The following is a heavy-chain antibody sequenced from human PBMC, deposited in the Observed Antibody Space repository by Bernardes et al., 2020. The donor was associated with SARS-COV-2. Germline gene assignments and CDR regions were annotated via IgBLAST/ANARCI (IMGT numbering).Heavy chain of an antibody. Sequence: GGSLRLSCAASGFTVSSNYMSWVRQAPGKGLEWVSVIYSGGSTYYADSVKGRFTISRHNSKNTLYLQMNSLRAEDTAVYYCAREEDSGSYLFDYWGQGTLVTVSS. CDR3: AREEDSGSYLFDY. CDR2: IYSGGST. D-gene: IGHD1-26*01. CDR1: GFTVSSNY. J-gene: IGHJ4*02. V-gene: IGHV3-53*04.